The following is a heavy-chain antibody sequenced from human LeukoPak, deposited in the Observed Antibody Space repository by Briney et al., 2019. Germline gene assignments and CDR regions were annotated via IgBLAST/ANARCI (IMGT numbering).Heavy chain of an antibody. V-gene: IGHV4-39*07. CDR2: IYYSGST. Sequence: PSETLSLTCTVSGGSISSSSYYWGWIRQPPGKGLEWIGSIYYSGSTYYNPSLKSRVTISVDTSKNQFSLKLSSVTAADTAVYYCAIFQRTAAYDGDYWGQGTLVTVSS. J-gene: IGHJ4*02. CDR3: AIFQRTAAYDGDY. D-gene: IGHD5-12*01. CDR1: GGSISSSSYY.